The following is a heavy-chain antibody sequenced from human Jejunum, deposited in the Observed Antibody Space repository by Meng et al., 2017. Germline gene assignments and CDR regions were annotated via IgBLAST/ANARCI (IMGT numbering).Heavy chain of an antibody. D-gene: IGHD3-16*02. CDR1: GFIFSTYA. Sequence: GESLKISCAASGFIFSTYAMNWVRQAPGKGLEWVALISNDASKEYYADSVKGRFTVSRDNSKNTVYLQINSLRLQDTALYFCARGGPGEGGAIPYWGQGTLVTVSS. CDR2: ISNDASKE. J-gene: IGHJ4*02. CDR3: ARGGPGEGGAIPY. V-gene: IGHV3-30*04.